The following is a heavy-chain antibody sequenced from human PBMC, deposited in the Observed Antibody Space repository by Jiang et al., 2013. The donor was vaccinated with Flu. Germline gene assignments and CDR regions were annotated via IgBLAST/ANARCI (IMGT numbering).Heavy chain of an antibody. CDR1: GYSFTSYW. CDR3: ARLAYDSSGPTYFDY. CDR2: IYPGDSDT. J-gene: IGHJ4*02. V-gene: IGHV5-51*01. Sequence: GAEVKKPGESLKISCKGSGYSFTSYWIGWVRQMPGKGLEWMGIIYPGDSDTRYSPSFQGQVTISVDKSISTAYLQWSSLKASDTAMYYCARLAYDSSGPTYFDYWGQGTLVTVSS. D-gene: IGHD3-22*01.